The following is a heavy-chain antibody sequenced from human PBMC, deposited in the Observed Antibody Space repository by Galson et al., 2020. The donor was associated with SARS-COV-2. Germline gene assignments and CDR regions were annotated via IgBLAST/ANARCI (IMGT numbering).Heavy chain of an antibody. CDR2: VKQDGSDR. Sequence: PGGSLRLSCAASGFSFSSYWMSWVRQAPGKGLEWVANVKQDGSDRYYVDSVKCRFTISSDYAKNSVYLQMNSLRAEDTAVYYCARDQDGYNDFWGQGTLVTVSS. CDR3: ARDQDGYNDF. CDR1: GFSFSSYW. V-gene: IGHV3-7*01. J-gene: IGHJ4*02. D-gene: IGHD5-12*01.